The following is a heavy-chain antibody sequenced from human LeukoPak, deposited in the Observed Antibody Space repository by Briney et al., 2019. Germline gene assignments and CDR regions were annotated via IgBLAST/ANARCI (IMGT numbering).Heavy chain of an antibody. CDR1: GYTFTGYY. CDR2: INPNSGGT. V-gene: IGHV1-2*04. D-gene: IGHD3-16*01. Sequence: GSVKVSCKASGYTFTGYYRHWVRQAPGQGLEWMGWINPNSGGTNSAQKFQGWVTMTRDTSITTAYMEKSRLRSDDTAVYYCAREVGWGNFDYWGQGTLVTVSS. J-gene: IGHJ4*02. CDR3: AREVGWGNFDY.